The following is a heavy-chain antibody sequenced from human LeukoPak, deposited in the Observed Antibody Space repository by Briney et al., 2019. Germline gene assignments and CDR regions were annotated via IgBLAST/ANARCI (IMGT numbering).Heavy chain of an antibody. CDR1: GGSISSSSYY. Sequence: PSETLSLTCTVSGGSISSSSYYWGWIRQPPGKGLEWIGSIYYSGSTYYNPSLKSRVTISVDTSKNQFSLKLSSVTAADTAVYYCARDPLSPSGSYTLTWGQGTLVTVSS. J-gene: IGHJ4*02. V-gene: IGHV4-39*07. CDR3: ARDPLSPSGSYTLT. D-gene: IGHD3-10*01. CDR2: IYYSGST.